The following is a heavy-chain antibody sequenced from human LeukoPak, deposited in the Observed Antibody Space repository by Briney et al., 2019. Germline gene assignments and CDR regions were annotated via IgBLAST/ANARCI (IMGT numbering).Heavy chain of an antibody. Sequence: PGRSLRLSCAASGVTFSTYVMHWVCQAPGKGLEWMAFISHDGSTKLYADSVKGRFTISRDNSKNTVFPQMNSLRPEDTAVYFCAKDGGNYYIDYWGQGTLVTVSS. J-gene: IGHJ4*02. D-gene: IGHD4-23*01. CDR3: AKDGGNYYIDY. CDR1: GVTFSTYV. V-gene: IGHV3-30*18. CDR2: ISHDGSTK.